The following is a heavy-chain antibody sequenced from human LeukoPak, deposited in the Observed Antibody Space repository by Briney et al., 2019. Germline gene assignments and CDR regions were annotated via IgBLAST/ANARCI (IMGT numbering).Heavy chain of an antibody. Sequence: GGSLRLSCAASGFTFSSYEVNWVRQAPGKGLEWISYISSSGSTIYYADSVKGRFTISRDNAKNSLYLQMHSLRAEDTAVYYCASDATYYDILTGWTSYGMDVWGQGTTVTVSS. CDR1: GFTFSSYE. J-gene: IGHJ6*02. V-gene: IGHV3-48*03. D-gene: IGHD3-9*01. CDR2: ISSSGSTI. CDR3: ASDATYYDILTGWTSYGMDV.